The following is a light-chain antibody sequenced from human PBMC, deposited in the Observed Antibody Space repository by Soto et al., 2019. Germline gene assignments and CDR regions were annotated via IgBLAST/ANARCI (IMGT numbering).Light chain of an antibody. J-gene: IGKJ2*01. CDR1: QNVGTS. V-gene: IGKV3-15*01. CDR2: GAS. CDR3: QQYTYWPPFT. Sequence: IILTQSPATLSVSPGEGASLSCRASQNVGTSLAWYQQKSGQAPRLLIYGASTRAAGVPARFSGSASGTKYTLTITSLQSEDFALYYCQQYTYWPPFTFGQGTRLEIK.